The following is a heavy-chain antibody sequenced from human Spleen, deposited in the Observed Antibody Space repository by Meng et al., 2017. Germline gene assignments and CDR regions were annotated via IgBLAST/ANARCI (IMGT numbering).Heavy chain of an antibody. J-gene: IGHJ4*02. D-gene: IGHD3-10*01. Sequence: GGSLRLSCAASGFTFSTYTMNWVRQAPGKGLEWVSSISSSGNYIYDADSLKGRFTISRDNAKNSLYLQMNSLRAEDTALYYCASGSLVAIGYWGQGTLVTVSS. CDR3: ASGSLVAIGY. V-gene: IGHV3-21*04. CDR2: ISSSGNYI. CDR1: GFTFSTYT.